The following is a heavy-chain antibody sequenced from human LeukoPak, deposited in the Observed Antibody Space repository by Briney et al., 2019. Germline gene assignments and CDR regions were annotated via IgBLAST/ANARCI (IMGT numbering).Heavy chain of an antibody. CDR2: INPNSGGT. D-gene: IGHD3-10*01. V-gene: IGHV1-2*02. CDR1: GYTFTGYY. CDR3: ARALTMARGIAFDI. Sequence: ASVKVSCKASGYTFTGYYMHWVRQAPGQGLEWMGWINPNSGGTNYAQKFQGRVTMTRDTSISTAYMELSRLRSDDTAVYYCARALTMARGIAFDIWGQGTMVTVSS. J-gene: IGHJ3*02.